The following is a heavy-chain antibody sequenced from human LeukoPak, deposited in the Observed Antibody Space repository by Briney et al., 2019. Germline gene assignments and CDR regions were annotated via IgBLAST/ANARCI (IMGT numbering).Heavy chain of an antibody. D-gene: IGHD6-19*01. CDR3: VRRDTGWNYFDY. V-gene: IGHV4-59*08. CDR1: GGSINSHY. Sequence: PSETLSFTCAVSGGSINSHYWGWIRQPPGKGLQWIGDIYYTGKINYNPSRKSRVTITLDTSKDHLSLNLTSVLAADTAIYYCVRRDTGWNYFDYWGQGILVTVSS. J-gene: IGHJ4*02. CDR2: IYYTGKI.